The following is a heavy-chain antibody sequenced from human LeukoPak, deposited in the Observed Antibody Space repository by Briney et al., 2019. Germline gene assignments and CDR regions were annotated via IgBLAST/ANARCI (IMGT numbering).Heavy chain of an antibody. D-gene: IGHD1-1*01. CDR1: GYSFTSYW. J-gene: IGHJ6*03. CDR2: IYPGDSDT. Sequence: GESLKISCKGSGYSFTSYWIGWVRQMPGKGLEGMGIIYPGDSDTRYSPSFQCQVTISADKSISTAYLQWSSLKASDTAMYYCARLSGYDYYYYYYMDVWGKGTTVTVSS. CDR3: ARLSGYDYYYYYYMDV. V-gene: IGHV5-51*01.